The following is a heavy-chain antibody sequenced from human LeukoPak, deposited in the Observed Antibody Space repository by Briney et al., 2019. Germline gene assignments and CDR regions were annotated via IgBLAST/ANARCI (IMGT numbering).Heavy chain of an antibody. CDR1: GYTFTSYG. D-gene: IGHD5-18*01. J-gene: IGHJ4*02. CDR3: AREWIQLWLLDY. CDR2: ISAYNSNT. V-gene: IGHV1-18*01. Sequence: ASVKVSCKASGYTFTSYGISWVRQAPGQGLEWMGWISAYNSNTNYAQKLQGRVTMTTDTSTSTAYMELRSLRSDDTAVYYCAREWIQLWLLDYWGQGTLVTVSS.